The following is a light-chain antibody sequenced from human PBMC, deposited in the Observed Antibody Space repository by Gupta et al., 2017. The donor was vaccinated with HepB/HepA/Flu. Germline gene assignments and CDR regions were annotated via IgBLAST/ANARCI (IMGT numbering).Light chain of an antibody. J-gene: IGKJ2*02. Sequence: DIVMTQSPDSLAVSLGERATINCKSSQSVLYSSNNKDYLAWYQQKPGQPPKLIISWASTRESGVPDRFSGGGSGTDFTLTISSLQAEDVAVYYCKQDDSTPCIFGQGTKLEI. CDR1: QSVLYSSNNKDY. CDR3: KQDDSTPCI. CDR2: WAS. V-gene: IGKV4-1*01.